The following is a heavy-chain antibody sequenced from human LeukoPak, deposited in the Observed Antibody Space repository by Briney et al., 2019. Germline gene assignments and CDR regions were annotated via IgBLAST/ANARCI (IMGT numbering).Heavy chain of an antibody. CDR3: ARDNSYDSSGYHDAFDI. D-gene: IGHD3-22*01. CDR1: GGSVSNYY. V-gene: IGHV4-59*02. J-gene: IGHJ3*02. Sequence: SETLSLTCIVSGGSVSNYYWSWIRQPPGKGLEWIGYIYYSGSTNYNPSLKSRVTILVDTSKNQFSLRLNSVTAADTAVYYCARDNSYDSSGYHDAFDIWGQGTMVTVSS. CDR2: IYYSGST.